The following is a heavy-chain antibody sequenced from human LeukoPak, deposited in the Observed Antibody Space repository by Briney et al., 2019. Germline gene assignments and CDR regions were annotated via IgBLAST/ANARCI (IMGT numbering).Heavy chain of an antibody. CDR2: INGGGGST. J-gene: IGHJ4*02. Sequence: GGSLRLSCAASGITFSSYAMTWVRQAPGKGLEWFSSINGGGGSTYYADSVRGRFTIARDICKNTLYLQMNSLRDEDTAVYYCANGGRVGYNWYYFDYWGQGTLVTVSS. CDR3: ANGGRVGYNWYYFDY. V-gene: IGHV3-23*01. D-gene: IGHD5-24*01. CDR1: GITFSSYA.